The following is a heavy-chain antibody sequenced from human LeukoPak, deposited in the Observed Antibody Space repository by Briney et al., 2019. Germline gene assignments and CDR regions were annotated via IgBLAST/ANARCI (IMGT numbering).Heavy chain of an antibody. CDR3: ARVARYSSSYYFDY. CDR2: IIPIFGTT. CDR1: GGTFSSYA. D-gene: IGHD6-19*01. V-gene: IGHV1-69*05. J-gene: IGHJ4*02. Sequence: SVKVSCTASGGTFSSYAISWVRQAPGQGLEWVGGIIPIFGTTNYAQKFQGRVTITTDESTSTAYMELSSLRSEDTAVYYCARVARYSSSYYFDYWGQGTLVTVSS.